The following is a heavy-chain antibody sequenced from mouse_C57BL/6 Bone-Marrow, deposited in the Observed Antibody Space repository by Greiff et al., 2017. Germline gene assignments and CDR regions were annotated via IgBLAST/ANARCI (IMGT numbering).Heavy chain of an antibody. CDR2: INPNNGGT. V-gene: IGHV1-18*01. D-gene: IGHD2-10*01. CDR3: ARSILLGNGLFAY. CDR1: GYTFTDYN. J-gene: IGHJ3*01. Sequence: VQLQQSGPELVKPGASVKIPCKASGYTFTDYNMDWVKQSHGKSLEWIGDINPNNGGTIYNQKFKGKATLTVDKSSSTAYMELRSLTSEDTAVYYCARSILLGNGLFAYWGQGTLVTVSA.